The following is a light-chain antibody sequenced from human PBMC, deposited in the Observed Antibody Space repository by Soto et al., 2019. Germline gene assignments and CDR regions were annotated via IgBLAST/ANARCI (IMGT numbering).Light chain of an antibody. CDR3: QQSYSSPPT. CDR1: QSISNH. J-gene: IGKJ1*01. CDR2: AAS. V-gene: IGKV1-39*01. Sequence: DIQRTQSPSSLSASVEDRFIITCRASQSISNHLNWYQQKPGKAPKLLIFAASSLQSGVPSRFSGSRSGPDFTLTISSLQPEDFATYYCQQSYSSPPTFGQGTKVDIK.